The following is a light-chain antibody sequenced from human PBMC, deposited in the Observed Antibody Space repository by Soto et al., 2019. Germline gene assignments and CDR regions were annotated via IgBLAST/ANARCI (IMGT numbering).Light chain of an antibody. CDR2: GVT. CDR3: SSYTATTTYV. Sequence: QSVLTQPASVSGSPGQSVTISCTGTSSDVGGYNYVSWYQQLPGEAPKLIIYGVTDRPSGVSNRFSGSKSGNTASLTVSGLQAEDEGDYYCSSYTATTTYVLGTATKLTV. J-gene: IGLJ1*01. CDR1: SSDVGGYNY. V-gene: IGLV2-14*01.